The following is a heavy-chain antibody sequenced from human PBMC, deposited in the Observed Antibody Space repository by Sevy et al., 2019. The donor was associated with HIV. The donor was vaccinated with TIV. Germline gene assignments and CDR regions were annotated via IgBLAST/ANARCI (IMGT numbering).Heavy chain of an antibody. J-gene: IGHJ6*03. Sequence: ASVKVSCKASGGTFSSYAISWVRQVPGQGLEWMGGIIPIFGTANYAQKFQGRVTITADHSTRTAYMELSSLRSEETAVYYCARGYCSSTSCYKVRDYYYYYMDVWGKGTTVTVSS. D-gene: IGHD2-2*02. CDR1: GGTFSSYA. CDR2: IIPIFGTA. V-gene: IGHV1-69*13. CDR3: ARGYCSSTSCYKVRDYYYYYMDV.